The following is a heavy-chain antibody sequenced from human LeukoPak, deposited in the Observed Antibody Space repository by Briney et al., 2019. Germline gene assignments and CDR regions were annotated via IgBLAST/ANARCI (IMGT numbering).Heavy chain of an antibody. D-gene: IGHD3-9*01. V-gene: IGHV4-4*07. CDR1: GRSISSYY. CDR2: IYTSGST. J-gene: IGHJ5*02. CDR3: ARDLATENYDISANWFDP. Sequence: SETLSLTCTVSGRSISSYYWSWIRQPAGKGLEWIARIYTSGSTNYNPSLKSRVTMSVDTSKNQSSLKLSSVTAADTAVYYCARDLATENYDISANWFDPWGQGTLVTVSS.